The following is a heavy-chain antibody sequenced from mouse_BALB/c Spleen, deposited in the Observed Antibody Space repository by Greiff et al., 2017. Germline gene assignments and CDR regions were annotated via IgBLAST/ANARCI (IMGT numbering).Heavy chain of an antibody. J-gene: IGHJ1*01. Sequence: EVQLQESGGGLVQPGGSLKLSCAASGFTFSSYGMSWVRQTPDKRLELVATINSNGGSTYYPDSVKGRFTISRDNAKNTLYLQMSSLKSEDTAMYYCARDLGTTVVATSSYWYFDVWGAGTTVTVSS. D-gene: IGHD1-1*01. V-gene: IGHV5-6-3*01. CDR1: GFTFSSYG. CDR2: INSNGGST. CDR3: ARDLGTTVVATSSYWYFDV.